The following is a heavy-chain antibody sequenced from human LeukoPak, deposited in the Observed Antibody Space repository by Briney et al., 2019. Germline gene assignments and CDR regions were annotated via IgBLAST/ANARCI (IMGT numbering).Heavy chain of an antibody. J-gene: IGHJ5*02. CDR1: GGTFSSYV. CDR2: IIPIFGTA. V-gene: IGHV1-69*05. Sequence: GASVKVSCKASGGTFSSYVISWVRQAPGQGLEWMEGIIPIFGTANYAQKFQGRVTITTDESTSTAYMELSSLRSEDTAVYYCASQDYYDSSGSSGWFDPWGRGTLVTVSS. CDR3: ASQDYYDSSGSSGWFDP. D-gene: IGHD3-22*01.